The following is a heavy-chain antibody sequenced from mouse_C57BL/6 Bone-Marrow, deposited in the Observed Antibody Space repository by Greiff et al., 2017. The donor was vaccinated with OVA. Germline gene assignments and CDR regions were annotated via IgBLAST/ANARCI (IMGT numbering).Heavy chain of an antibody. Sequence: EVQLQQSGAELVRPGASVKLSCTASGFNIKDDYMHWVKQRPEQGLEWIGWIDPENGDTEYASKFQSQATITAATSSNTAYLQLSSLTSEDTAVYYCTTGWPLDYWGQGTTLTVSS. J-gene: IGHJ2*01. CDR3: TTGWPLDY. D-gene: IGHD1-1*02. CDR2: IDPENGDT. V-gene: IGHV14-4*01. CDR1: GFNIKDDY.